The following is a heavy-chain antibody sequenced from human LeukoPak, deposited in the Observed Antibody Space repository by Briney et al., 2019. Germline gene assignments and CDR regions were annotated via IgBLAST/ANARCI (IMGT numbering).Heavy chain of an antibody. CDR2: IIPIFGTA. CDR1: GGTFSSYA. CDR3: ARASTAMPSGAFDI. J-gene: IGHJ3*02. D-gene: IGHD5-18*01. Sequence: SVKVSCKASGGTFSSYAISWVRQAPGQGLGWMGGIIPIFGTANYAQKFQGRVTITTDESTSTAYMELSSLRSEDTAVYYCARASTAMPSGAFDIWGQGTMVTVSS. V-gene: IGHV1-69*05.